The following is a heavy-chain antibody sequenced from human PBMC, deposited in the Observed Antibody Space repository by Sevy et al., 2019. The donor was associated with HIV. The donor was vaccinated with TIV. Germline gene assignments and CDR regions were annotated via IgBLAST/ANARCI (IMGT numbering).Heavy chain of an antibody. CDR1: GFSFSSYG. D-gene: IGHD1-26*01. J-gene: IGHJ4*02. Sequence: GGSLRLSCAASGFSFSSYGMHWVRQAPGKGLEWVAVIWYDGSGKYYSDSVKGRFTISRDNSKNTLFLQMNSLRVEDTAIYYCAKGAGKYFFDYWGQGTLVTVSS. V-gene: IGHV3-33*06. CDR3: AKGAGKYFFDY. CDR2: IWYDGSGK.